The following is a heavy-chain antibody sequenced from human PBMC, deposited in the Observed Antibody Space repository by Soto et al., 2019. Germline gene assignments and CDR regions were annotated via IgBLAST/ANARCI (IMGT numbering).Heavy chain of an antibody. CDR1: GYTFTSYA. J-gene: IGHJ4*02. CDR2: INAGNGNT. D-gene: IGHD3-10*01. CDR3: ARGPFYGSGSYYIYFDY. Sequence: ASVKVSCKASGYTFTSYAMHWVRQAPGQRLEWMGWINAGNGNTKYSQKFQGRVTITRDTSASTAYMELGSLRSEDTAVYYCARGPFYGSGSYYIYFDYWGQGTLVTVSS. V-gene: IGHV1-3*01.